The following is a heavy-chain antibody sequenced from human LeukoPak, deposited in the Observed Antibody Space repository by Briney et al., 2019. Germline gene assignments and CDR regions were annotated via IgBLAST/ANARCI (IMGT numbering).Heavy chain of an antibody. J-gene: IGHJ4*02. CDR1: GFTVSSNY. Sequence: GGSLRLSCAASGFTVSSNYMTWVRQAPGKGLEWVAVIWYDGSNKYYADSVKGRFTISRDNSKNTLYLQMNSLRAEDTAVYYCATPGGWGQGTLVTVSS. CDR2: IWYDGSNK. V-gene: IGHV3-33*08. D-gene: IGHD4-23*01. CDR3: ATPGG.